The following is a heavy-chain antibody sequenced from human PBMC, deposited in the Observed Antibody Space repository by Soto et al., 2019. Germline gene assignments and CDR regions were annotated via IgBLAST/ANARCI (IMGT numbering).Heavy chain of an antibody. CDR3: ARSTQLYCSSTSCYPRAFDY. V-gene: IGHV4-31*03. D-gene: IGHD2-2*01. Sequence: QVQLQESGPGLVKPSQTLSLTCTVSGGSISSGGYYWSWIRQHPGKGLAWIGYIYYSGSTYYNPSLKSRVTISVDTSKNQFSLKLSSVTAADTAVYYCARSTQLYCSSTSCYPRAFDYWGQGTLVTVSS. J-gene: IGHJ4*02. CDR1: GGSISSGGYY. CDR2: IYYSGST.